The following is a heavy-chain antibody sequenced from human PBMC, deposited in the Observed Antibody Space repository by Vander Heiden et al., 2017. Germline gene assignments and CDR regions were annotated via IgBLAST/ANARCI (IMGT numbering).Heavy chain of an antibody. CDR2: IYYSGST. J-gene: IGHJ5*02. Sequence: QVQLQESGPGLVKPSQTLSLTCTVSGGSISSGGYYWSWIRQHPGKGLEWIGYIYYSGSTNYNPSLKSRVTISVDTSKNQFSLKLSSVTAADTAVYYCAREYIVVVPAAQNWFDPWGQGTLVTVSS. D-gene: IGHD2-2*01. CDR3: AREYIVVVPAAQNWFDP. CDR1: GGSISSGGYY. V-gene: IGHV4-31*03.